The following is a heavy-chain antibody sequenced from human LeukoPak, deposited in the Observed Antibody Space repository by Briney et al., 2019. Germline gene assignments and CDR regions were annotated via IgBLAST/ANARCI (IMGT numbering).Heavy chain of an antibody. Sequence: GGSLRLSCAASGFTFSSYWMHWARQAPGKGLVWVSRINSDGSSTSYADSVKGRFTISRDNAKNTLYLQMNSLRAEDTAVYYCARGAYCSSTSCSPRLGRYYMDVWGKGTTVTVSS. J-gene: IGHJ6*03. D-gene: IGHD2-2*01. CDR3: ARGAYCSSTSCSPRLGRYYMDV. CDR1: GFTFSSYW. V-gene: IGHV3-74*01. CDR2: INSDGSST.